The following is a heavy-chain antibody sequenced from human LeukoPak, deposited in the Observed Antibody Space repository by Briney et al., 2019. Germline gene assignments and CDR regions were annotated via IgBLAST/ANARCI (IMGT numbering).Heavy chain of an antibody. V-gene: IGHV3-23*01. D-gene: IGHD3-22*01. J-gene: IGHJ4*02. Sequence: TGGSLRLSXAASGFTFSSYAMSWVRQAPGKGLEWVSAISGSGGSTYYADSVKGRFTISRDNSKNTLYLQMNSLRAEDTAVYYCAKETYYYDSSGIFDYWGQGTLVTVSS. CDR3: AKETYYYDSSGIFDY. CDR1: GFTFSSYA. CDR2: ISGSGGST.